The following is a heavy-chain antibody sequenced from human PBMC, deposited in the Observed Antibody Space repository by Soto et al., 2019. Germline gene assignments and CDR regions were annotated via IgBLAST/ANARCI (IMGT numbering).Heavy chain of an antibody. J-gene: IGHJ4*02. CDR1: GFTFSSYG. D-gene: IGHD3-3*01. CDR2: ISYDGSNK. CDR3: AKGGEETPDFDY. V-gene: IGHV3-30*18. Sequence: QVQLVESGGGVVQPGRSLRLSCAASGFTFSSYGMHWVRQAPGKGLEWVAVISYDGSNKYYADSVKGRFTISRDNTKNTLYLQMNSLRAEDTAVYYCAKGGEETPDFDYWGQGTLVTVSS.